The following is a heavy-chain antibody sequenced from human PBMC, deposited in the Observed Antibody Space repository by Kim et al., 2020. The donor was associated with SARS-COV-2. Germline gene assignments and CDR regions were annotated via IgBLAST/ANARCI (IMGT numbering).Heavy chain of an antibody. J-gene: IGHJ5*02. CDR1: GGSLSPYY. CDR2: VFYNGAT. V-gene: IGHV4-59*08. D-gene: IGHD2-2*01. Sequence: SETLSLTCTVTGGSLSPYYWTWIRQPPGKGLEWIGWVFYNGATDYNPSLKSRVTMFVDIPNNQFSLRLSSVTAADTALYYCSTYHQYPSPPSLDRWGQG. CDR3: STYHQYPSPPSLDR.